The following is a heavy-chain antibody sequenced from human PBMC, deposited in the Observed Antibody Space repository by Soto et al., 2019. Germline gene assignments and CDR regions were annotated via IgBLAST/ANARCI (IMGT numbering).Heavy chain of an antibody. CDR1: GFTFSSYA. CDR3: ARDPLLDLNRFDP. Sequence: GGSLRLSCAASGFTFSSYAMHWVRQAPGKGLEWVAVISYDGSNKYYADSVKGRFTISRDNSKNTLYLQMNSLRAEDTAVYYCARDPLLDLNRFDPWGQGTLVTVSS. D-gene: IGHD3-3*02. V-gene: IGHV3-30-3*01. CDR2: ISYDGSNK. J-gene: IGHJ5*02.